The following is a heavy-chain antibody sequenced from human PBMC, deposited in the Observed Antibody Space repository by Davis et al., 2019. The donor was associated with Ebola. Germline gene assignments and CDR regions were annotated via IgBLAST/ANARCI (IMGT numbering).Heavy chain of an antibody. CDR1: GGSISSYY. D-gene: IGHD3-10*01. CDR3: ARAVPYYYGSGSQYYYGMDV. Sequence: MPGGSLRLSCTVSGGSISSYYWSWIRQPPGKGLEWIGYIYYSGSTNYNPSLKSRVTISVDTSKNQFSLKLSSVTAADTAVYYCARAVPYYYGSGSQYYYGMDVWGQGTTVTVSS. V-gene: IGHV4-59*01. CDR2: IYYSGST. J-gene: IGHJ6*02.